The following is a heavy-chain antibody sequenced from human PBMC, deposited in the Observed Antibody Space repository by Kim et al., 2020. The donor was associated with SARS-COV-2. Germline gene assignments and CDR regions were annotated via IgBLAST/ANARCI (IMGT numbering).Heavy chain of an antibody. D-gene: IGHD6-25*01. J-gene: IGHJ4*02. CDR2: ISDSGRT. V-gene: IGHV4-39*01. Sequence: SETLSLTCTISGGSIRSTTYYWGWIRQPPGKGLEWIGCISDSGRTYYNPSLKSRVTISVDTSKNQLSLKLTSVTAADTAVFYCARLYSGTRPPDYWGQGT. CDR1: GGSIRSTTYY. CDR3: ARLYSGTRPPDY.